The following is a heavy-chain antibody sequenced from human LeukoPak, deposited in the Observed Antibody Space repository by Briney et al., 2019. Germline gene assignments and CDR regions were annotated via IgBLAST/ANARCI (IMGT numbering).Heavy chain of an antibody. Sequence: PGGSLRLSCAASGFTFSSYGMSWVRQAPGKGLEWGSGISGSGGSTYYADSVRGRFTISRDNSKNTLYLQMNSLRAEDTAVYYCARAFYGDYYYYYYYMDVWGKGTTVTVSS. V-gene: IGHV3-23*01. CDR1: GFTFSSYG. CDR2: ISGSGGST. CDR3: ARAFYGDYYYYYYYMDV. J-gene: IGHJ6*03. D-gene: IGHD4-17*01.